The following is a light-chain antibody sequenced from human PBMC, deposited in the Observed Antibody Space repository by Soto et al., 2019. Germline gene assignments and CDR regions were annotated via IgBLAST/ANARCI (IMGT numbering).Light chain of an antibody. J-gene: IGKJ2*01. CDR2: GAS. CDR3: QQRSNWPRT. CDR1: QSVSSY. Sequence: EIVLTQSPATLSLSPGERATLSCRASQSVSSYLAWYQQKPGQAPRLLIYGASNRATGIPARFSGSGSGTDFTLPIRSLEPEDFAVYSCQQRSNWPRTFGEGPKLEI. V-gene: IGKV3-11*01.